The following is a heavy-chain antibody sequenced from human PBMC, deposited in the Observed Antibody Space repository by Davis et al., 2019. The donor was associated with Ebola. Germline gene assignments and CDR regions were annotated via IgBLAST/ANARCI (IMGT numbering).Heavy chain of an antibody. CDR1: GFTFSSYA. D-gene: IGHD6-19*01. CDR3: ARGGGYSSGWDDY. V-gene: IGHV3-30-3*01. Sequence: GESLKISCAASGFTFSSYAMHWVRQAPGKGLEWVAVISYDGSNKYYADSVKGRFTISRDNSKNTLYLQMNSLRVEDTAVYYCARGGGYSSGWDDYWGQGTLVTVSS. J-gene: IGHJ4*02. CDR2: ISYDGSNK.